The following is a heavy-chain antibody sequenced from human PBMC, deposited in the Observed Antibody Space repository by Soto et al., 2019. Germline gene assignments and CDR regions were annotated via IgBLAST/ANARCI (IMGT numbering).Heavy chain of an antibody. CDR3: ARAPDYGGNYFDY. Sequence: QVQLVESGGGAVQPGRSLRLSCAASGFTFISHGMHWVRQAPGKGLEWVAVIWDDGRNKYYGESVKGRFTISRDKSEKTVYLQMNSLRAEDTAVYYCARAPDYGGNYFDYWGQGTLVNVSS. J-gene: IGHJ4*02. V-gene: IGHV3-33*01. CDR2: IWDDGRNK. CDR1: GFTFISHG. D-gene: IGHD4-17*01.